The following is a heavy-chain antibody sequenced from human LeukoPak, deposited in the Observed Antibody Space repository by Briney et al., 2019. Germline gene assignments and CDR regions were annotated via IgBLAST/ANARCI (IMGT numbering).Heavy chain of an antibody. Sequence: GGSLRLSCAASGFTFSSYTMNWVRQAPGRGLELVSSISSSITYIHYADSVRGRFTISRDNAKNSLYLQMNSLRAEDTAVYYCAKSDCASDGCKLLNYWGQGTLVTASS. CDR2: ISSSITYI. CDR3: AKSDCASDGCKLLNY. V-gene: IGHV3-21*04. D-gene: IGHD3-10*01. CDR1: GFTFSSYT. J-gene: IGHJ4*02.